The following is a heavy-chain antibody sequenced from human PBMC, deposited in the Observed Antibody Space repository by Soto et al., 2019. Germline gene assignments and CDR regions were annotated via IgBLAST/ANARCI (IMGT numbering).Heavy chain of an antibody. Sequence: SGPTLVNPTQTLTLTCTFSGFSLSTSGMCVSWIRQPPGKALEWLALIDWDDDKYYSTSLKTRLTISKDTSKNQVVLTMTNMDTVDTATYYCVRQTYYYDSSGYAQRLIDYWGQGTLVTVSS. D-gene: IGHD3-22*01. V-gene: IGHV2-70*01. CDR3: VRQTYYYDSSGYAQRLIDY. CDR1: GFSLSTSGMC. CDR2: IDWDDDK. J-gene: IGHJ4*02.